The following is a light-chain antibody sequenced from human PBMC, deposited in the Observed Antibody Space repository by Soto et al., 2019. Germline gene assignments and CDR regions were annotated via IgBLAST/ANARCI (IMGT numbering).Light chain of an antibody. Sequence: DIVMTQTPLSSPVTLGQAASISCRSSQSLVHKDGNTYLSRFQQRPGQAPRLLIYKVSDRFYGVPDRFSGSGAGTDFTLTISRVEAEDAGVYYCMQATQSTWTFGQGTKVEIK. J-gene: IGKJ1*01. CDR3: MQATQSTWT. CDR1: QSLVHKDGNTY. V-gene: IGKV2-24*01. CDR2: KVS.